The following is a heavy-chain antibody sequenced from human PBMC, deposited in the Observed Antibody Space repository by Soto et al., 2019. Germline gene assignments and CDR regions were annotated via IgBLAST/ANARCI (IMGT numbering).Heavy chain of an antibody. V-gene: IGHV3-23*01. CDR3: VKGHRDSYYYFDY. CDR2: IRGSGGDT. D-gene: IGHD3-10*01. Sequence: EVQLLESGGGLVQPGGSLRLSCAASGFTFSFCAMSWVRQAPGKGLEWVSRIRGSGGDTYYAESVRGRFTISRDNSKNTLYLQMNSLRVEDTAVYYCVKGHRDSYYYFDYWGQGTLVPVSS. CDR1: GFTFSFCA. J-gene: IGHJ4*02.